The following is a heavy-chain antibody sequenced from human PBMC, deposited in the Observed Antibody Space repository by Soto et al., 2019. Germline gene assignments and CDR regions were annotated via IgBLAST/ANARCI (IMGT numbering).Heavy chain of an antibody. CDR2: ISGSGGST. CDR3: AKGRISSTSQFGDY. D-gene: IGHD6-13*01. J-gene: IGHJ4*02. V-gene: IGHV3-23*01. CDR1: GFIFTSYA. Sequence: EVHMLESGGGLVQPGGSLRLSCATSGFIFTSYAMNWVRQAPGKGLEWVSGISGSGGSTYYADSVKGRFTISRDISKSTLDLQMNSLRAEDTAVYYCAKGRISSTSQFGDYWGQGTLVTVSS.